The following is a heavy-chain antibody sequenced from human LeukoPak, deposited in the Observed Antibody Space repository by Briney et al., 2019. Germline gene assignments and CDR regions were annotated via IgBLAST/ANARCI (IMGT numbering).Heavy chain of an antibody. D-gene: IGHD2-21*01. CDR1: GFTVSSTY. V-gene: IGHV3-53*01. CDR2: IYKDGKI. CDR3: ASRHCSGGDCYFAGADPFDH. Sequence: PGGSLRLSCAASGFTVSSTYMSWVRQAPGEGLEWVSVIYKDGKIYYIDSVKGRFTISRDTSKNTLYLQMNSLRVEDTAVYYCASRHCSGGDCYFAGADPFDHWGQGTLVTVSS. J-gene: IGHJ4*02.